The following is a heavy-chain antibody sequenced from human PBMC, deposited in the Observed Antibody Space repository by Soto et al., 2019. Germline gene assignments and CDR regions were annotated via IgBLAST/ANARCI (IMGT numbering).Heavy chain of an antibody. D-gene: IGHD2-2*01. CDR1: GGIFKNFD. V-gene: IGHV1-69*01. CDR2: IIPLFNAT. CDR3: AINAERNAQKFDF. Sequence: QVQLVQSGSEVKRPGSSVNVSCKTSGGIFKNFDIGWVRQSSGQGLEWMGEIIPLFNATNNAQKSRGRVTVTADESTRTAYMELTRLTYDDTAVYFCAINAERNAQKFDFGGQGTLVTVSS. J-gene: IGHJ4*02.